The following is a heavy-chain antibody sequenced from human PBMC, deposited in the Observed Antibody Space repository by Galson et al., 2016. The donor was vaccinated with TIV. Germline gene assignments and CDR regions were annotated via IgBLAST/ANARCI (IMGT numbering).Heavy chain of an antibody. CDR3: ARDRHFYYGSGTYRSTYFGY. CDR1: GFTFSSYW. Sequence: SLRLSCAASGFTFSSYWMSWVRQAPGKGLEWVANIKQDGREKYYVDSVKGRFTISRDNAKNSLYLQMNSLRAEDTAVYYCARDRHFYYGSGTYRSTYFGYWGQGTLVPVSS. D-gene: IGHD3-10*01. V-gene: IGHV3-7*03. J-gene: IGHJ4*02. CDR2: IKQDGREK.